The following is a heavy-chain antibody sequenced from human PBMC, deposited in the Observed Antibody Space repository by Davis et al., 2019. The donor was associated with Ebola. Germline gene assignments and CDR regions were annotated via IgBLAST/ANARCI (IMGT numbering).Heavy chain of an antibody. J-gene: IGHJ4*02. V-gene: IGHV4-39*01. CDR1: GGSISSSSYY. Sequence: MPSETLSLTCTVSGGSISSSSYYWGWIRQPPGKGLEWIGSIYYSGSTYYNPSLKSRVTISVDTSKNQFSLKLSSVTAAATAVYYCARTCYSSSWYYFDYWGQGTLVTVSS. CDR3: ARTCYSSSWYYFDY. CDR2: IYYSGST. D-gene: IGHD6-13*01.